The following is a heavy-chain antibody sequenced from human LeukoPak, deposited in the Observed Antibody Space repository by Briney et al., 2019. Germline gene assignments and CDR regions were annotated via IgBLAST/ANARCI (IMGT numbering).Heavy chain of an antibody. Sequence: GGPLTPSCAVSGFTFSSYAAQWARPAPGKGLEWVTVMSFDGRNKNYTDSVKDRFTVSRDNSKNTLYLQMNSLRDEDTAVYYCASPIYCTTTSCSYGLDHWGQGTLVTVSS. CDR2: MSFDGRNK. CDR1: GFTFSSYA. V-gene: IGHV3-30*04. D-gene: IGHD2-2*01. J-gene: IGHJ4*02. CDR3: ASPIYCTTTSCSYGLDH.